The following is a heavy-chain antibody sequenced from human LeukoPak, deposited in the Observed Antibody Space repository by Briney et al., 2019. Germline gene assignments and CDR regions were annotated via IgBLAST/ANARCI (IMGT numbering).Heavy chain of an antibody. D-gene: IGHD1-26*01. CDR2: ISDTGGNT. V-gene: IGHV3-23*01. CDR3: SQISRSGNYMNY. J-gene: IGHJ4*02. Sequence: WIRQAPGKGLEWVSAISDTGGNTYYADSVKGRFTISRDNSKNTLFLQMNSLRAEDTAVYFCSQISRSGNYMNYWGQGTLVTVSS.